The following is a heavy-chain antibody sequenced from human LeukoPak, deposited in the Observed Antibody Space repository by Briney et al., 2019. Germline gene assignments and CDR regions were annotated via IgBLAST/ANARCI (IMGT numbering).Heavy chain of an antibody. CDR2: IIPILGIA. D-gene: IGHD6-6*01. V-gene: IGHV1-69*04. CDR3: ARGGIAARPPPYGMDV. J-gene: IGHJ6*02. Sequence: TSDKVSCKASGTTFSSYAISWVRQAPGQRHELMGIIIPILGIANYAQKYQGRVTISADKSTSTANMELSSLRSEDTAVYYFARGGIAARPPPYGMDVWGQGTTVTVSS. CDR1: GTTFSSYA.